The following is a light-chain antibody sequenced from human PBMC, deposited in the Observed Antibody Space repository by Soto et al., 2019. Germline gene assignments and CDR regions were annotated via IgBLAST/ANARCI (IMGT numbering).Light chain of an antibody. CDR3: SSYTSSSTLV. Sequence: QSALTQPASVSGSPGQSITISCTGSSSDVGGYNYVSWYQQHPGKAPKLMIYKVSNRPSGISNRFSGSKSGNTASLTLSGLQAEDEADYYRSSYTSSSTLVFGGGTKLTVL. V-gene: IGLV2-14*01. CDR1: SSDVGGYNY. CDR2: KVS. J-gene: IGLJ2*01.